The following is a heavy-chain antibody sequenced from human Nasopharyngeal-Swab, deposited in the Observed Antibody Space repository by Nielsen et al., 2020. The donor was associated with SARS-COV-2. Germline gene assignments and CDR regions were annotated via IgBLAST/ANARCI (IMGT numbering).Heavy chain of an antibody. CDR2: ISSSSSTT. V-gene: IGHV3-48*02. J-gene: IGHJ3*02. Sequence: GGSLRLSCAASGFTFSSYSMNWVRQAPGKGLEWVSYISSSSSTTYYADSVKGRFTISRDNAKNSLYLQMNSLRDEDTAVYYCARDGYSSSWYAFDIWGQGTMVTVSS. CDR3: ARDGYSSSWYAFDI. CDR1: GFTFSSYS. D-gene: IGHD6-6*01.